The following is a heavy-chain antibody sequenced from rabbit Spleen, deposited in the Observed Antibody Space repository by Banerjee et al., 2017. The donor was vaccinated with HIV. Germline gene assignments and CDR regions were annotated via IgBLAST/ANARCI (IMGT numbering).Heavy chain of an antibody. D-gene: IGHD4-1*01. J-gene: IGHJ4*01. CDR1: GVSFSGNSY. V-gene: IGHV1S45*01. CDR3: ARETSSGWGVVSYYFNL. CDR2: IDTGSSGST. Sequence: EQLEESGGGLVKPEGSLTLTCIASGVSFSGNSYMCWVRQAPGKGLEWIACIDTGSSGSTYYASWAIGRFTISKSSSTTVTLQMTSLTVADMATYFCARETSSGWGVVSYYFNLWGPGTLVTVS.